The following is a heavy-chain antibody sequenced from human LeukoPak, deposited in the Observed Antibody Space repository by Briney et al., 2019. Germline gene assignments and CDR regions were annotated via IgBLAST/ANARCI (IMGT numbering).Heavy chain of an antibody. Sequence: SETLSLTCTVSGDSINSLDLWSWVRQPPGKGLEWIGYIYYSASTYYNPSLKSRVTISVDTSKNQFSLKLTSVTAADTAVYYCARVTGTNYSGSYSFDYWGQGTLVTVSS. CDR2: IYYSAST. CDR3: ARVTGTNYSGSYSFDY. CDR1: GDSINSLDL. J-gene: IGHJ4*02. V-gene: IGHV4-30-4*01. D-gene: IGHD1-26*01.